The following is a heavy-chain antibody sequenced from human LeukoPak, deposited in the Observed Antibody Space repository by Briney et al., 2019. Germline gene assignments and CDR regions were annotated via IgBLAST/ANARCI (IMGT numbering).Heavy chain of an antibody. CDR3: ARHKMGIAAAGTVYYFGY. Sequence: SETLSLTCTVSGGSISSYYWRWIRQPPGKGLEWIGYIYYSGSTNYNPSLKSRVTISVDTSKNQFSLKLSSVTAADTAVYYCARHKMGIAAAGTVYYFGYWGQGTLVTVSS. D-gene: IGHD6-13*01. J-gene: IGHJ4*02. CDR1: GGSISSYY. V-gene: IGHV4-59*08. CDR2: IYYSGST.